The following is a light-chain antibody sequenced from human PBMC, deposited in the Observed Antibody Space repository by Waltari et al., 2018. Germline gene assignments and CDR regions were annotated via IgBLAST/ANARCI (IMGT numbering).Light chain of an antibody. CDR2: GAT. CDR1: QSVSSN. V-gene: IGKV3D-15*01. J-gene: IGKJ2*01. CDR3: QQYFDWPLYT. Sequence: EVVMTQSPATLSVSPGQRATLSCRASQSVSSNLARYHQRPGQAPRLVIYGATTWATGIPARFTGRGSGTEFTLTISSLQSDDSGIYFCQQYFDWPLYTFGQGTKLEIK.